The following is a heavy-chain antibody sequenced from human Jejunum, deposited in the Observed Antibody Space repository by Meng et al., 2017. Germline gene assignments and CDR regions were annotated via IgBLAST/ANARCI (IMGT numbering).Heavy chain of an antibody. Sequence: QIQLQQSGPGRVKPSQTLSLTCAISGDSVSSNSAGWNWIRQSPSRGLEWLGRTYYRSKWYIDYAVSVKSRIAINPDTSKNQFSLHLNSVTPEDTAVYYCAGGGLVRSTRGYFDYWGQGTLVTSSS. J-gene: IGHJ4*02. V-gene: IGHV6-1*01. CDR1: GDSVSSNSAG. D-gene: IGHD1-26*01. CDR3: AGGGLVRSTRGYFDY. CDR2: TYYRSKWYI.